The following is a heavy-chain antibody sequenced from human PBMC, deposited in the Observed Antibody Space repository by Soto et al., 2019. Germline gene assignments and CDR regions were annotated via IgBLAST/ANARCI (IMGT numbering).Heavy chain of an antibody. Sequence: DVQLVESGGGLVKPGGSLTLSCAASGFVFRNAWLSWARQAPGKGLEWLGHIRSKVDGETKEYAAPVKGRFSISRDDSKDTVYLQMNGLKIDDTAVYYCSSGITVIRGVQHWGQGTLVTVSS. V-gene: IGHV3-15*01. CDR2: IRSKVDGETK. D-gene: IGHD3-10*01. J-gene: IGHJ4*02. CDR3: SSGITVIRGVQH. CDR1: GFVFRNAW.